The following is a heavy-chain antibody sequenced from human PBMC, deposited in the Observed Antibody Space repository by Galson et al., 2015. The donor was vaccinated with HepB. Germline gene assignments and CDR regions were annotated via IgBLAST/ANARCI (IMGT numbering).Heavy chain of an antibody. CDR2: IKQGGSEK. J-gene: IGHJ4*02. D-gene: IGHD1-26*01. V-gene: IGHV3-7*01. CDR3: ARDSGVLLPTGSFDY. Sequence: SLRLSCAASGSTFSSYWMSWVRQAPGKGLEWVANIKQGGSEKYYVDSVKGRFTISRDNAKNSLYLQMNSLRAEDTAVYYCARDSGVLLPTGSFDYWGQGTLVIVSS. CDR1: GSTFSSYW.